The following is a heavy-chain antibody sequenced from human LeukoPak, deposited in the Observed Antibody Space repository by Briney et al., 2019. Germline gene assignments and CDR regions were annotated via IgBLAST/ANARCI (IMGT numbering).Heavy chain of an antibody. V-gene: IGHV1-18*01. D-gene: IGHD5-12*01. J-gene: IGHJ4*02. CDR1: GYTFITYD. CDR3: ARGGASSGYHY. Sequence: ASVKVSCKASGYTFITYDISWVRQAPGQGLDWVGWISTHSGKTNYAHKVQGRVTMTTDTSTSTAYMELRSLTSDDTAIYYCARGGASSGYHYWGQGTLVTVSS. CDR2: ISTHSGKT.